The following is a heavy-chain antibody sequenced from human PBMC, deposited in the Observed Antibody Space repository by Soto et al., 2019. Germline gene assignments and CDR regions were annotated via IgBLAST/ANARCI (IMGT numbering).Heavy chain of an antibody. CDR2: IYHSGNT. V-gene: IGHV4-59*01. D-gene: IGHD2-15*01. J-gene: IGHJ4*02. CDR3: ARDLGSGSSGPLDY. Sequence: QVQLQESGPGLVKPSETLSLTCTVSGDSITDYYWSWIRQAPGKGLEWIGFIYHSGNTNYKSSLKGRGTTSMDTSKSQFFLKLTSVTAADTAVYYCARDLGSGSSGPLDYWGQGALVTVSS. CDR1: GDSITDYY.